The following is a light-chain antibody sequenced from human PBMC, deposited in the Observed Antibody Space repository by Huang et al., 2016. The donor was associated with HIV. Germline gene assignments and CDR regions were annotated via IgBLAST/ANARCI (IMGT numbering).Light chain of an antibody. Sequence: DIQMTQSPFSLSASVGDRLTITCLESQSVYTYLNWYQQKPGKAPKLLFSTTFHLQRGVPARFSGSGSGADFTLTISNLQPEDFATYYCQQSYSVPVTFGPGTKVDI. J-gene: IGKJ3*01. CDR3: QQSYSVPVT. V-gene: IGKV1-39*01. CDR1: QSVYTY. CDR2: TTF.